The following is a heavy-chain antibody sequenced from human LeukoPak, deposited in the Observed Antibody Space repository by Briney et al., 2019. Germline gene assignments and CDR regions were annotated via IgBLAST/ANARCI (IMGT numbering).Heavy chain of an antibody. D-gene: IGHD5-18*01. CDR3: AKDHSYGYGFDY. CDR2: ISYDGSNK. Sequence: PGGSLRLSCAASGFTFSSYGMHWVRHAPGKGLEWVAVISYDGSNKYYAGSVKGRFTISRDNSKNTLYLQMNSLRAEDTAVYYCAKDHSYGYGFDYWGQGTLVTVSS. V-gene: IGHV3-30*18. CDR1: GFTFSSYG. J-gene: IGHJ4*02.